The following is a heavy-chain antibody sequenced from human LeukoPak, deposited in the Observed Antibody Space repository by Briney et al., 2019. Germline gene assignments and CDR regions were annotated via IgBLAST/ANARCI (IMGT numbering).Heavy chain of an antibody. V-gene: IGHV4-34*01. D-gene: IGHD6-13*01. CDR3: AREGPGIAAAGRGGAYY. J-gene: IGHJ4*02. CDR1: GGSISSYY. CDR2: INHSGST. Sequence: SETLSLTCTVSGGSISSYYWSWIRQPPGKGLEWIGEINHSGSTNYNPSLKSRVTISVDTSKNQFSLKLSSVTAADTAVYYCAREGPGIAAAGRGGAYYWGQGTLVTVSS.